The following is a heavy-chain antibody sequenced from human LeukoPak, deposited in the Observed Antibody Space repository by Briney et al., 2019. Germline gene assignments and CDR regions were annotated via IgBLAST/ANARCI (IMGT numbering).Heavy chain of an antibody. Sequence: GGSLRLSCAASGFTFSSYSMNWVRQAPGKGLEWVSYISSSTIYYADSVKGRFTISRDNAKNSLYLQMNSLRAEDTALYYCARGSYCTNGVCYSSGYYYMDVWGKGTTVTISS. J-gene: IGHJ6*03. D-gene: IGHD2-8*01. CDR3: ARGSYCTNGVCYSSGYYYMDV. CDR1: GFTFSSYS. CDR2: ISSSTI. V-gene: IGHV3-48*01.